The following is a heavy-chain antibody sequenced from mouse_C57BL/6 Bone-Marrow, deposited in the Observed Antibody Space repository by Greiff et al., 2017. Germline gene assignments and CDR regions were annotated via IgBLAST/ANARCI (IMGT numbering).Heavy chain of an antibody. Sequence: EVKVVESGGGLVKPGGSLKLSCAASGFTFSSYAMSWVRQTPEKRLEWVATISDGGSYHYYPDNVKGRFTISRDNAKNNLYLQMSHLKSADTAMYYCARGRYSNFYFDYWGQGTTLTVSS. CDR3: ARGRYSNFYFDY. CDR2: ISDGGSYH. CDR1: GFTFSSYA. D-gene: IGHD2-5*01. J-gene: IGHJ2*01. V-gene: IGHV5-4*03.